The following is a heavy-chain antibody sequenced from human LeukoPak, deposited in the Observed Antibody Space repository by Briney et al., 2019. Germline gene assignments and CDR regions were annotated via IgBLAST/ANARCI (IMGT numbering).Heavy chain of an antibody. V-gene: IGHV4-59*08. CDR3: ARRHRSSGWYPGYYFDY. CDR2: IYYSGST. CDR1: GGSFSGYY. D-gene: IGHD6-19*01. J-gene: IGHJ4*02. Sequence: ASETLSLTCVVYGGSFSGYYWSWIRQPPGKGLEWIGYIYYSGSTNYNPSLKSRVTISVDTSKNQFSLKLSSVTAADTAVYYCARRHRSSGWYPGYYFDYWGQGTLVTVSS.